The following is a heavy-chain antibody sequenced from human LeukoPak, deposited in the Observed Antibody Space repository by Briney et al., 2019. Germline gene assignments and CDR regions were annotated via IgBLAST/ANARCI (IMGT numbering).Heavy chain of an antibody. D-gene: IGHD6-19*01. CDR1: GFTFSSYW. CDR3: ARHSSGWYDPGTSLDY. V-gene: IGHV3-74*01. J-gene: IGHJ4*02. Sequence: PGGSLRLSCAASGFTFSSYWMPWVRQAPGKGLVWVSRINSDGSSTSYADSVKGRFTISRDNAKNTLYLQMNSLRAEDTAVYYCARHSSGWYDPGTSLDYWGQGTLVTVSS. CDR2: INSDGSST.